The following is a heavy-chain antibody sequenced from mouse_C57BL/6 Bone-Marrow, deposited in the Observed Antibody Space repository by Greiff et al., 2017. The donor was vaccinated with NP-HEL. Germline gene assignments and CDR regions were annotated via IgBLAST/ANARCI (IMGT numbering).Heavy chain of an antibody. CDR2: INPNNGGT. Sequence: VQLQQSGPELVKPGASVKISCKASGYTFTDYYMNWVKQSHGKSLEWIGDINPNNGGTSYNQKFKGKATLTVDKSSSTAYMELRSLTSEDSAVYNCAKIPTVVAHGNLEVGGTGTRVTVS. D-gene: IGHD1-1*01. CDR1: GYTFTDYY. CDR3: AKIPTVVAHGNLEV. V-gene: IGHV1-26*01. J-gene: IGHJ1*03.